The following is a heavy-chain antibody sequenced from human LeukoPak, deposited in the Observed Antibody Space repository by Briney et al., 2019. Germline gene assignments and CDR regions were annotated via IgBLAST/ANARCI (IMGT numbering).Heavy chain of an antibody. V-gene: IGHV3-74*01. CDR3: ARVRSDYSSSSPPDY. Sequence: GGSLRLSCAASGFTFSTYWMHWVRQAPGKGLVWVSRIDNGGSTTLYADSVRGRFVISRDNAKNTLYLQMNSLRPEDTAIYYCARVRSDYSSSSPPDYWGQGTPVTVSS. J-gene: IGHJ4*02. CDR1: GFTFSTYW. CDR2: IDNGGSTT. D-gene: IGHD6-6*01.